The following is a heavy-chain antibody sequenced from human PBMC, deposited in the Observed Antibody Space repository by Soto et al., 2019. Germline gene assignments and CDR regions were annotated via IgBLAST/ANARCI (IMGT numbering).Heavy chain of an antibody. J-gene: IGHJ4*02. V-gene: IGHV3-11*06. CDR1: GSTFSDYY. D-gene: IGHD1-1*01. CDR3: AREARPVDY. Sequence: LRLSCAASGSTFSDYYMSWIRQAPGKGLEWVSYISSSSSYTNYADSVKGRFTISRDNAKNSLYLQMNSLRAEDTAVYYCAREARPVDYWGQGTLVTVSS. CDR2: ISSSSSYT.